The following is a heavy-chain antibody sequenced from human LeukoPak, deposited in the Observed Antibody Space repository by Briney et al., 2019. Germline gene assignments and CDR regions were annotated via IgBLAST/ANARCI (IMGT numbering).Heavy chain of an antibody. CDR2: IYYSGST. D-gene: IGHD3-10*01. CDR1: GGSISSYY. CDR3: ARVPRVLTMVRGVYSYYYYGMDV. J-gene: IGHJ6*02. Sequence: SETLSLTCSVSGGSISSYYCSWIRQPPGKGLEWIGYIYYSGSTNYNPSLKSRVTISVDTSKNQFSLKLSSVTAADTAVYYCARVPRVLTMVRGVYSYYYYGMDVWGQVTTVTVPS. V-gene: IGHV4-59*01.